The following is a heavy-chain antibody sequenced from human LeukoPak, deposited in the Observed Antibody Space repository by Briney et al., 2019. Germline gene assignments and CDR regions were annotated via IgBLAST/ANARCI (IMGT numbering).Heavy chain of an antibody. D-gene: IGHD6-19*01. CDR1: GGSISSGGYS. J-gene: IGHJ3*02. CDR3: ARGPRVSSGWLANRVKGAFDI. CDR2: INHSGST. V-gene: IGHV4-34*01. Sequence: SETLSLTCAVSGGSISSGGYSWSWIRQPPGKGLEWIGEINHSGSTNYNPSLKSRVTISVDTSKNQFSLKLRSVTAGDQAVYYCARGPRVSSGWLANRVKGAFDIWGQGTMVTVSS.